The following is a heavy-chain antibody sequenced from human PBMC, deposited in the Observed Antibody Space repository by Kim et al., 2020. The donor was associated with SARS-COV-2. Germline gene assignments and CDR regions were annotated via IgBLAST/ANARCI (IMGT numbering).Heavy chain of an antibody. J-gene: IGHJ4*02. CDR2: INHSGST. CDR1: GGSFSGYY. D-gene: IGHD3-16*01. CDR3: ARGGRGNLLRY. Sequence: SETLSLTCAVYGGSFSGYYWSWIRQPPGKGLEWIGEINHSGSTNYNPSLKSRVTISVDTSKNQFSLKLSSVTAADTAVYYCARGGRGNLLRYWGQGTLVTVSS. V-gene: IGHV4-34*01.